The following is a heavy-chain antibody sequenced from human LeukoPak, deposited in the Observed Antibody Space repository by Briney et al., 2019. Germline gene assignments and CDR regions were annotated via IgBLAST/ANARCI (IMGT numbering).Heavy chain of an antibody. CDR1: GFTFSSYG. D-gene: IGHD4-11*01. CDR3: AKDDYKYYYYYMDV. Sequence: GRSLRLSCAASGFTFSSYGMHWVRQAPGKGLEWVAVIWYDGSNKYYADSVKGRFTISRDNSKNTLYLQMNSLRAEDTAVYYCAKDDYKYYYYYMDVWGKGTTVTVSS. CDR2: IWYDGSNK. V-gene: IGHV3-33*06. J-gene: IGHJ6*03.